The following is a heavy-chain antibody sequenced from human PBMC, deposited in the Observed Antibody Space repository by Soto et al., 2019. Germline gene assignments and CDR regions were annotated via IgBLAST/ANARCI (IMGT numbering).Heavy chain of an antibody. CDR3: ARDPADPGSIAAAGTRYYYYGMDV. CDR1: GGSISSSNW. D-gene: IGHD6-13*01. J-gene: IGHJ6*02. CDR2: IYHSGST. V-gene: IGHV4-4*02. Sequence: QVQLQESGPGLVKPSGTLSLACAVSGGSISSSNWWSWVRQPPGKGLEWIGEIYHSGSTNYNPSLKSRVTISVDKSKNQFSLKLSSVTAADTAVYYCARDPADPGSIAAAGTRYYYYGMDVWGQGTTVTVSS.